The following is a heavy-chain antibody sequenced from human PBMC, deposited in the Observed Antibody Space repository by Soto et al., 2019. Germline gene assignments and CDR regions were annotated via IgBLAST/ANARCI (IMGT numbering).Heavy chain of an antibody. CDR2: IYHSGST. CDR1: GGSISSGGYS. D-gene: IGHD2-15*01. J-gene: IGHJ3*02. Sequence: PWETLSLTCAVSGGSISSGGYSWSWIRQPSGKGLEWIGYIYHSGSTYYNPSLKSRVTISVDTSKNQFSLKLSSVTAADTAVYYCAREPQSGGSSMFGQNASDIWGPETMVTGSS. V-gene: IGHV4-30-2*01. CDR3: AREPQSGGSSMFGQNASDI.